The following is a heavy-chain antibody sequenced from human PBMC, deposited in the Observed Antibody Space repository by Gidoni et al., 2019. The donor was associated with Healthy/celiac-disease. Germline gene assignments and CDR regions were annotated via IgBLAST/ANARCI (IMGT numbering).Heavy chain of an antibody. J-gene: IGHJ6*02. Sequence: EVQLVESGGGLVQPGGSLRLSCAASGFTFSRYEMNWVRQAPGKGLEWVSYISSSGSTIYYADSVKGRFTISRDNAKNSLYLQMNSLRAEDTAVYYCARVSGDYVIGGYYYYYYGMDVWGQGTTVTVSS. CDR2: ISSSGSTI. V-gene: IGHV3-48*03. CDR1: GFTFSRYE. CDR3: ARVSGDYVIGGYYYYYYGMDV. D-gene: IGHD4-17*01.